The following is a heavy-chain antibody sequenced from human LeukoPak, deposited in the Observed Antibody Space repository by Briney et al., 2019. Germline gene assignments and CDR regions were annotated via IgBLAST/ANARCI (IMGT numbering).Heavy chain of an antibody. V-gene: IGHV3-23*01. CDR1: GFTFSSYA. Sequence: GGSLRLSCAASGFTFSSYAMSWVRQAPGKGLEWVSGISGTGGSTDYADSVKGRFTISRDNSKNTLYLQMNSLRAEDTAVYYCAKMVDIVATIIGVWGQGTLVTVSS. D-gene: IGHD5-12*01. J-gene: IGHJ4*02. CDR3: AKMVDIVATIIGV. CDR2: ISGTGGST.